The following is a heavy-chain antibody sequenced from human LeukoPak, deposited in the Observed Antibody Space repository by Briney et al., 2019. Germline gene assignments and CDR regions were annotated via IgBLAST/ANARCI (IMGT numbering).Heavy chain of an antibody. D-gene: IGHD4-17*01. J-gene: IGHJ5*02. CDR2: IKQDGGEK. CDR1: GFTFSSYW. Sequence: PGGSLRLSCVASGFTFSSYWMSWVRQAPGKGLEWVANIKQDGGEKYYVDSVKGRFTISRDNAKNSLYLHVNSLRADDTAVYYCAGHDGSDYISRFDPWGQGTLVIVSS. CDR3: AGHDGSDYISRFDP. V-gene: IGHV3-7*01.